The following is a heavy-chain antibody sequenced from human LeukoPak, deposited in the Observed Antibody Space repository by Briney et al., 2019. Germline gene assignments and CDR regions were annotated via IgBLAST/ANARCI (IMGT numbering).Heavy chain of an antibody. CDR3: AKRTVSAFDS. Sequence: PGGSLRLSCAASGFTFSSYWMSWVRQAPGKGLEWLSGISGSGNGTYYADSAKGRFTISRDNSKNVVYLQMNSLTVEDAATYYCAKRTVSAFDSWGQGTLLIVSS. CDR2: ISGSGNGT. V-gene: IGHV3-23*01. J-gene: IGHJ4*02. D-gene: IGHD5/OR15-5a*01. CDR1: GFTFSSYW.